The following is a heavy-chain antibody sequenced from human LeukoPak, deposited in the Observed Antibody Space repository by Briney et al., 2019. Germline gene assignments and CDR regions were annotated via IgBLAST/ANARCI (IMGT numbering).Heavy chain of an antibody. CDR3: ATSLESSGTYYFDY. D-gene: IGHD1/OR15-1a*01. J-gene: IGHJ4*02. CDR1: GYTLTELS. CDR2: FDPEDGET. Sequence: ASVKVSCKVSGYTLTELSMHWVRQAPGKGLEWMGGFDPEDGETIYAQKFQGRVTMTEDTSTDTAYMELSSLRSEDTAVYYCATSLESSGTYYFDYWGQGTLVTVSS. V-gene: IGHV1-24*01.